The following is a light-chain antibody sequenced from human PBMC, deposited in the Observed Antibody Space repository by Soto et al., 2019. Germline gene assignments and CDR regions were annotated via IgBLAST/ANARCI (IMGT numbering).Light chain of an antibody. J-gene: IGKJ1*01. CDR1: QYVGTR. V-gene: IGKV3-11*01. CDR3: HQRQSWPRT. CDR2: YTS. Sequence: EVVLTQSPGTLSVSPGESATLSCRASQYVGTRLAWYQHKPGQAPRLLIYYTSNRATGIPARFSGSGSGTDFTLTINSLAPEDFAIYYCHQRQSWPRTFGQGTKVDIK.